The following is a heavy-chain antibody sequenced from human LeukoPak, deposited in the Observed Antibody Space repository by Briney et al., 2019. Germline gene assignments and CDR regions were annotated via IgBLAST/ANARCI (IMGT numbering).Heavy chain of an antibody. Sequence: ASVRVSCKASGYTFTGYYMHWVRQAPGQGLEWMGWINPNSGGTNYAQKFQGRVTMTRDTSISTAYMELSRLRSDDTAVYYCARQKRSSGYYEGDVDYWGQGTLVTVSS. CDR3: ARQKRSSGYYEGDVDY. CDR1: GYTFTGYY. D-gene: IGHD3-22*01. CDR2: INPNSGGT. J-gene: IGHJ4*02. V-gene: IGHV1-2*02.